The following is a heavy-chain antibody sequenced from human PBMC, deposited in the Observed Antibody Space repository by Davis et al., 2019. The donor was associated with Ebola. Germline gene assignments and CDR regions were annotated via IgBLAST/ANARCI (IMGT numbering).Heavy chain of an antibody. D-gene: IGHD6-25*01. V-gene: IGHV4-38-2*02. J-gene: IGHJ4*02. CDR2: IYHSGST. Sequence: MPSETLSLTCTVSGYSINRGFTWGWIRQPPGKGLEWIGSIYHSGSTNYSPSLKSRVTISADTSKNQFSLRLKSVTAADTAMYYCARQTPYSNGFDYWGQGTLVTVSS. CDR1: GYSINRGFT. CDR3: ARQTPYSNGFDY.